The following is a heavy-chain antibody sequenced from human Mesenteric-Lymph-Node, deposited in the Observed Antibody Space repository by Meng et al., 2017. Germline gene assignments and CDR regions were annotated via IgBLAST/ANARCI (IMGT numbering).Heavy chain of an antibody. CDR3: ARESPFDP. CDR2: INTNTGNP. J-gene: IGHJ5*02. Sequence: QVQLLQSGSEFKKPGASVKVSCNASRYTFTSFAIDWVRQAPGQGLEWVGRINTNTGNPAYAQGFTGRFVFSLDTSVSTAYLQISSLKAEDTAVYYCARESPFDPWGQGTLVTVSS. V-gene: IGHV7-4-1*02. CDR1: RYTFTSFA.